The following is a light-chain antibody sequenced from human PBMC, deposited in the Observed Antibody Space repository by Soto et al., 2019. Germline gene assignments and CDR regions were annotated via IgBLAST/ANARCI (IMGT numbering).Light chain of an antibody. Sequence: MNHSPSALSASVGDSITINRRASQSISSYLYWYQQKPGKAPKHLIYAASSLQSGGPSRFSGSGGGRDVTLSISSVQHEDFATSFCQQRYMDPITFGQGTRLEIK. J-gene: IGKJ5*01. CDR2: AAS. CDR3: QQRYMDPIT. V-gene: IGKV1-39*01. CDR1: QSISSY.